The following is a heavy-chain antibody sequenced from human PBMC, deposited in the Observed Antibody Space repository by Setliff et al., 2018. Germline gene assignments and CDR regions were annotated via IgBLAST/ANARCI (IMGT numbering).Heavy chain of an antibody. V-gene: IGHV3-49*04. CDR2: IRNKAYGGTT. J-gene: IGHJ4*02. D-gene: IGHD2-15*01. CDR1: GFIFGDYA. CDR3: TTRGDSSLGYCSGRSCYSGH. Sequence: PGGSLRLSCTTSGFIFGDYAFTWVRQAPGKGLEWVGFIRNKAYGGTTEYAASVKGRFTISRDESKSIAFLHMNDLKTEDTAVYFCTTRGDSSLGYCSGRSCYSGHWGQGTLVTVSS.